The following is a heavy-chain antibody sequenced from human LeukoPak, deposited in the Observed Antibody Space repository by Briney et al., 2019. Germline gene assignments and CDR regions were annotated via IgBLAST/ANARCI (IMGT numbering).Heavy chain of an antibody. V-gene: IGHV3-7*01. CDR1: GFNFRNYW. CDR3: ARDFYGSP. Sequence: GGSLRLSCAASGFNFRNYWMTWVRQAPGKGLEWVANINQDGSAKYYVGSVKGRFTISRDNAKNSLYLQMNSLRAEDTAVYYCARDFYGSPWGQGTLVTVSS. CDR2: INQDGSAK. J-gene: IGHJ5*02. D-gene: IGHD2/OR15-2a*01.